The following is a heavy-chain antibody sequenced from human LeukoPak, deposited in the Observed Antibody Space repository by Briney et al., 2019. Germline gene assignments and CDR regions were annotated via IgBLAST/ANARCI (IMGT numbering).Heavy chain of an antibody. D-gene: IGHD6-25*01. CDR1: GXSFSSFA. CDR2: ISYDGRSK. CDR3: ARASAADYFDY. J-gene: IGHJ4*02. V-gene: IGHV3-30*04. Sequence: PGGSLRLSCAASGXSFSSFAFHWVRQAPGKGLEWVAVISYDGRSKFYADSVKGRFTISRDNSENTLYLQMNSLRVEDTAVYYCARASAADYFDYWGPGTLVTVSS.